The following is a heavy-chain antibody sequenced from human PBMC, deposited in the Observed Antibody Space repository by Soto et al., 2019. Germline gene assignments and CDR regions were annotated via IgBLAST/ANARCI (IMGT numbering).Heavy chain of an antibody. CDR3: ARGSVAGRRFDY. CDR1: GYTFTGYY. D-gene: IGHD6-19*01. J-gene: IGHJ4*02. V-gene: IGHV1-46*01. CDR2: INPSGGST. Sequence: ASVKVSCKASGYTFTGYYIHWVRQAPGQGLEWMGIINPSGGSTSYAQKFQGRVTMTRDTSTSTVYMELSSLRSEDTAVYYCARGSVAGRRFDYWGQGTLVTVSS.